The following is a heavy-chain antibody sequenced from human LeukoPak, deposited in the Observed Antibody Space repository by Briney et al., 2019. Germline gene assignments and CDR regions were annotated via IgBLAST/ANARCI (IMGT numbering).Heavy chain of an antibody. CDR1: GYTFTSYG. V-gene: IGHV1-18*01. J-gene: IGHJ4*02. Sequence: GASVKVSCKASGYTFTSYGISWVRQAPGQGLEWMGRISAYNGNTNYAQKLQGRVTMTTDTSTSTAYMELRSLRSDDTAVYYCARSTPYIVVVPAAPTFDYWGQGTLVTVSS. CDR3: ARSTPYIVVVPAAPTFDY. D-gene: IGHD2-2*01. CDR2: ISAYNGNT.